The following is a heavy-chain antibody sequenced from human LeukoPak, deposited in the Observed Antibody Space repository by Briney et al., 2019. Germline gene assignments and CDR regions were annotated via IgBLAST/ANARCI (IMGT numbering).Heavy chain of an antibody. CDR2: MNPNSGNT. J-gene: IGHJ4*02. D-gene: IGHD3-22*01. CDR3: ARGGYYYDSSGYYYAGTFDY. Sequence: ASVKVSCKAAGHTFTSYDINWVRQATGQGLEWMGWMNPNSGNTGYAQKFQGRVTITRNTSISTAYMELSSLRSEDPAVYYCARGGYYYDSSGYYYAGTFDYWGQGTLVTVSS. CDR1: GHTFTSYD. V-gene: IGHV1-8*03.